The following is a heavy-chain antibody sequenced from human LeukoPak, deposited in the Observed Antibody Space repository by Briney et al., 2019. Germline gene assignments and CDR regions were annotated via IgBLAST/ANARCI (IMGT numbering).Heavy chain of an antibody. CDR2: IYYSGRT. V-gene: IGHV4-39*01. J-gene: IGHJ5*02. CDR3: XXXXXXSGSYSNWFDP. Sequence: PSETLSLTCTVSGGCISSSSYYWGWIRQPPGKGLEWIGSIYYSGRTYYYSSLKSRVTISVDTSKNQFSLKLNYVTAADTAEYYXXXXXXXSGSYSNWFDPWGQGTLVTVSS. CDR1: GGCISSSSYY. D-gene: IGHD3-10*01.